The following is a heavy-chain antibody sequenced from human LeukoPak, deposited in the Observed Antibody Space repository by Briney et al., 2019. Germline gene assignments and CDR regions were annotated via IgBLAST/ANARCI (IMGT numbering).Heavy chain of an antibody. D-gene: IGHD2-2*01. CDR2: ISDSGGST. Sequence: GGSLRLSCAASGFTFSSYAMSWVRQAPGKGLEWVSAISDSGGSTYHADSVKGRFTISRDNSKNTLYMQMNSLRAEYTAVYYCARVVVVPAANGVYDAFDIWGQGTMVTVSS. J-gene: IGHJ3*02. CDR3: ARVVVVPAANGVYDAFDI. V-gene: IGHV3-23*01. CDR1: GFTFSSYA.